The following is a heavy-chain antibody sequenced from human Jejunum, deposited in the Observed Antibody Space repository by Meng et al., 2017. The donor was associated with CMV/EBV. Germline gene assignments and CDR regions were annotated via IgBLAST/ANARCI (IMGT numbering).Heavy chain of an antibody. J-gene: IGHJ4*02. V-gene: IGHV1-69*05. CDR3: LDELLGY. CDR1: GGARNSYA. D-gene: IGHD1-26*01. Sequence: SVKGTCKAYGGARNSYAIEWVRQGPGQGLEWMRGILSVFSTAEYEQKCQGRVTITTDESTSTAYMNLRSLGSEDTAVYYCLDELLGYWGQGTLVTVSS. CDR2: ILSVFSTA.